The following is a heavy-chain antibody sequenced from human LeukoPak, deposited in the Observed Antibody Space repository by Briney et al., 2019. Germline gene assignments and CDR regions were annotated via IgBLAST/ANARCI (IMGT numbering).Heavy chain of an antibody. CDR1: GFTYNYYS. D-gene: IGHD3-10*01. Sequence: PGGSLRRSCAASGFTYNYYSMNWVRQAPGKGLEWVSSISSSSRYIYYADSVKGRFTISRDNAKNSLYLQMNSLRAEDTAVYYCARDREEDYYMDVWGKGTTVTVSS. J-gene: IGHJ6*03. V-gene: IGHV3-21*01. CDR2: ISSSSRYI. CDR3: ARDREEDYYMDV.